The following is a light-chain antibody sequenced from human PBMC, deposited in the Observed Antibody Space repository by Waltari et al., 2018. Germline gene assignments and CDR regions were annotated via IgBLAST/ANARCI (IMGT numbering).Light chain of an antibody. J-gene: IGLJ3*02. V-gene: IGLV1-40*01. CDR1: RSNIGAHYD. CDR3: QSYDKSLSAWV. CDR2: GNA. Sequence: QSVLTQPPSVSGAPGQRVTISCTGTRSNIGAHYDVHWYQHLPGTSPKVLIYGNASRPSGVPDRFSGAQSGTSASLAITGLQAEDGADYYCQSYDKSLSAWVFGGGTRLTVL.